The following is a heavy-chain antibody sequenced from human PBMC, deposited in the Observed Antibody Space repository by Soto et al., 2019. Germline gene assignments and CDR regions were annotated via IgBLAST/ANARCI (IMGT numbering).Heavy chain of an antibody. CDR2: IYYSGST. V-gene: IGHV4-59*01. CDR3: ATWLRRYHFDC. Sequence: QVQLQESGPGLVKPSETLSLTCTVSGGSISSYYWSWIRQPPGKGLEWIGYIYYSGSTNYNPSLNSRVTTPVDTARDQFSLKLSPVTAADTAVYYCATWLRRYHFDCCGQGTLVTVSS. J-gene: IGHJ4*02. CDR1: GGSISSYY. D-gene: IGHD5-12*01.